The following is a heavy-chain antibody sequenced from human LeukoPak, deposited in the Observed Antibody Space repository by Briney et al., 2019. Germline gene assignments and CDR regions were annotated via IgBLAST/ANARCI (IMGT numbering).Heavy chain of an antibody. D-gene: IGHD1-26*01. CDR3: VKESPYLPDGRLSLYYFDD. V-gene: IGHV3-23*01. Sequence: GWSLRLSCAASGFTLSIYAMSWVRQAPEKGPECDSAINRGGILYYVDSVRGRFTLSRDISKNTLSLQMDSLRAEVTAIYYCVKESPYLPDGRLSLYYFDDWGQGTLVTVSS. J-gene: IGHJ4*02. CDR1: GFTLSIYA. CDR2: INRGGIL.